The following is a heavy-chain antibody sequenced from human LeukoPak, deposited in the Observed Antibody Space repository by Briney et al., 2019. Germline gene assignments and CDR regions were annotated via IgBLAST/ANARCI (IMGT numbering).Heavy chain of an antibody. J-gene: IGHJ3*02. D-gene: IGHD4-17*01. Sequence: PGKSLRLSCAASGFTFSSYAMHWVRQSPGKGLEWVAVISYDGSNKYYADSVKGRFTISRDNSKNTLYLQMNSLRAEDTAVYYCATPPYGDYRVGAFDIWGQGTMVTVSS. CDR2: ISYDGSNK. CDR3: ATPPYGDYRVGAFDI. CDR1: GFTFSSYA. V-gene: IGHV3-30-3*01.